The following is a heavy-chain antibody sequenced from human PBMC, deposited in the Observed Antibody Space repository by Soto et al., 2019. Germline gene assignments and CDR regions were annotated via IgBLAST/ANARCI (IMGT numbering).Heavy chain of an antibody. J-gene: IGHJ5*02. CDR3: VRDEEWLVGNL. V-gene: IGHV3-74*01. CDR2: INSDGNT. Sequence: EVQLVESGGGLVQPGGSLRLSCAASGFTFSTYWMHWVRQAPGKGLVWVSRINSDGNTNYADSVKGRFTISRDNAKDTLYLQMNDLRAEDPALYYCVRDEEWLVGNLWGQGTLVTVSS. D-gene: IGHD6-19*01. CDR1: GFTFSTYW.